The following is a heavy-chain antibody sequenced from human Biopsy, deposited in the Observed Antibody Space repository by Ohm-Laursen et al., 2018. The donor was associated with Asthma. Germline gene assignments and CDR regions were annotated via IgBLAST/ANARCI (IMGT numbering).Heavy chain of an antibody. CDR3: ARARAFRHDMTGPKTCLAV. CDR2: IYFSGSA. J-gene: IGHJ6*02. D-gene: IGHD3-9*01. V-gene: IGHV4-31*03. Sequence: SDTLSLTCNVSGDSIIIGGHYWSWIRQHPGKGLEWIGHIYFSGSAKYHPSLKSRVSISVDTSKNQFSLKLSSVTAADTAVYYCARARAFRHDMTGPKTCLAVWGPGTTVSVSS. CDR1: GDSIIIGGHY.